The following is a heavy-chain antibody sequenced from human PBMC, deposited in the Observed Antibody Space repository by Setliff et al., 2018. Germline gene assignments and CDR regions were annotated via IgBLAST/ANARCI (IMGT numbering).Heavy chain of an antibody. Sequence: GGSLRLSCAASGCTFSSYAMSWVRQAPGKGLEWVSGISGSGASTYYAESVKGRFTISRDNSKNTLYLQMNSLRAEDTAVYYCARDPAEKPGMDYWGQGTLVTVSS. CDR3: ARDPAEKPGMDY. J-gene: IGHJ4*02. CDR1: GCTFSSYA. D-gene: IGHD2-15*01. CDR2: ISGSGAST. V-gene: IGHV3-23*01.